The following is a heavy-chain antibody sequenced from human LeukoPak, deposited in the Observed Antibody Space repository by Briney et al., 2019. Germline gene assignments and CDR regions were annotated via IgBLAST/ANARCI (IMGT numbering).Heavy chain of an antibody. J-gene: IGHJ6*02. Sequence: ASVKVSCKASGYTFTSYDINWVRQATGQGLEWMGWMNPNSGNTGYAQKFQGRVAMTRNTSISTAYMELSSLRSEDTAVYYCARGLRGFFGDRYGMDVWGQGTLVTVSS. D-gene: IGHD3-10*01. CDR1: GYTFTSYD. CDR3: ARGLRGFFGDRYGMDV. V-gene: IGHV1-8*01. CDR2: MNPNSGNT.